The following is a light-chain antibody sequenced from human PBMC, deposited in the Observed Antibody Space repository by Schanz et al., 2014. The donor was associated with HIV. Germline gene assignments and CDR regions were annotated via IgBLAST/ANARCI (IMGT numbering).Light chain of an antibody. CDR3: SSYTSSSTVV. CDR1: SSDVGGYNY. J-gene: IGLJ2*01. CDR2: DVS. Sequence: QSALTQPRLVSGSPGQSVTISCTGTSSDVGGYNYVSWYQEHPGKAPKLMIYDVSKRPSGVPDRFSGSKSGNTASLTISGLQAEDEADYYCSSYTSSSTVVFGGGTKLTVL. V-gene: IGLV2-11*01.